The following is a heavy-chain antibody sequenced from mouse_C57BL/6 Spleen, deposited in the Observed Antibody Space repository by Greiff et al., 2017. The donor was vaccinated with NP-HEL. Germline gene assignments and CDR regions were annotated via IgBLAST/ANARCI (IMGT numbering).Heavy chain of an antibody. Sequence: EVMLVESGGDLVKPGGFLKLSCAASGFTFSSYGMSWVRQTPDKRLEWVATISSGGSYTYYPDSVKGRFTISRDNAKNTLYLQMSSLKSEDTAMYYCARQIYYDYEDAMDYWGQGTSVTVSS. J-gene: IGHJ4*01. V-gene: IGHV5-6*02. CDR1: GFTFSSYG. CDR2: ISSGGSYT. CDR3: ARQIYYDYEDAMDY. D-gene: IGHD2-4*01.